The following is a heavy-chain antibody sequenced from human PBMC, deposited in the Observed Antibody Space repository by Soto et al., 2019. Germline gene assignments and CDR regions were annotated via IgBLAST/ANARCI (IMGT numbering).Heavy chain of an antibody. Sequence: GEPLKISCKGSGYSFTSYWISWVRQMPGKGLEWMGRIDPSDSYTNYSPSFQGHVTISADKSISTAYLQWSSLKASDTAMYYCARRPSYYYDSSGYPPDYWGQGTLVTVSS. J-gene: IGHJ4*02. V-gene: IGHV5-10-1*01. D-gene: IGHD3-22*01. CDR2: IDPSDSYT. CDR1: GYSFTSYW. CDR3: ARRPSYYYDSSGYPPDY.